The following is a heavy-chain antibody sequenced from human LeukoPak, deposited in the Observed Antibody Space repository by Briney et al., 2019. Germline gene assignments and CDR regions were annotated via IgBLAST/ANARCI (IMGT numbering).Heavy chain of an antibody. CDR2: IIPIFGTA. J-gene: IGHJ6*02. D-gene: IGHD4-23*01. CDR1: GYTFTSYA. CDR3: ARATTVVTYYYYGMDV. Sequence: SVKVSCKASGYTFTSYAISWVRQAPGQGLEWMGGIIPIFGTANYAQKFQGRVTITADESTSTAYMELSSLRSEDTAVYYCARATTVVTYYYYGMDVWGQGTTVTVSS. V-gene: IGHV1-69*13.